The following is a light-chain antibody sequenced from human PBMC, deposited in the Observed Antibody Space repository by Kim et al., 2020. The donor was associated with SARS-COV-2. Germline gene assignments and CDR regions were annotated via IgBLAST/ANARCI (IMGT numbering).Light chain of an antibody. J-gene: IGKJ1*01. CDR1: QSISSW. CDR3: QQYNSS. CDR2: KAS. Sequence: DIQMTQSPSTLSASVGDRVTITCLASQSISSWLAWYQQKPGKAPKLLIYKASSLESGVPSRFSGSGSGTEFTLTISSLQPDDFATYYCQQYNSSFGQGTKVDIK. V-gene: IGKV1-5*03.